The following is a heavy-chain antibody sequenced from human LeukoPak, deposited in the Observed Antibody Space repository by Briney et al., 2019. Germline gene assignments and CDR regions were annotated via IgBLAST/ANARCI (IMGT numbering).Heavy chain of an antibody. Sequence: GGTLRLSCAASGFTFSNYDMRWVRQAPGKGLEWVSSITSSGDTTYYTDSVRGRCTISRDNSKNTLYLQVHSLRAEDTALYYCADSNYWYPVDYWGQGTLVTVSS. CDR3: ADSNYWYPVDY. V-gene: IGHV3-23*01. D-gene: IGHD4-11*01. J-gene: IGHJ4*02. CDR1: GFTFSNYD. CDR2: ITSSGDTT.